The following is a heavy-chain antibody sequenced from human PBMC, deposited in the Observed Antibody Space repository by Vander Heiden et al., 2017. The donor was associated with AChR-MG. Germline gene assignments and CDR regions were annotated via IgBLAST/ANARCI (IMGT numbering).Heavy chain of an antibody. V-gene: IGHV4-59*01. CDR2: IYYSGST. CDR3: ARDSRKGIDY. J-gene: IGHJ4*02. D-gene: IGHD6-13*01. Sequence: QVQLQESGPGLVKPSETLSLTCTVSGGSISSYYWSWIRQPPGKGLEWIGYIYYSGSTNYNPSLKSRVTISVDTSKNQFSLKLSSVTAADTAVYYCARDSRKGIDYWGQGTLVTVSS. CDR1: GGSISSYY.